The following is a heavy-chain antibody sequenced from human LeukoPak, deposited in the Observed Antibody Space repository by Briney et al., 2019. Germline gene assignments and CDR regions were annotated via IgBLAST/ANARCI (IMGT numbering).Heavy chain of an antibody. V-gene: IGHV4-39*01. J-gene: IGHJ3*02. Sequence: SETLSLTCTVSGGSISSSSYYWGWIRQPPGKGLEWVGSIYYSGSTYYNPSLKSRVTISVDTSKIQFSLKLSSVTAADTAVYYCARAIDKYCSSTSCYLFAFDIWGQGTMVTVSS. CDR2: IYYSGST. CDR3: ARAIDKYCSSTSCYLFAFDI. CDR1: GGSISSSSYY. D-gene: IGHD2-2*01.